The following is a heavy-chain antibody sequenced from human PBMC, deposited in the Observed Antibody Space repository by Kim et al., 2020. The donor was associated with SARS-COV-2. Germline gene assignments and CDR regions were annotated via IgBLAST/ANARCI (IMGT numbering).Heavy chain of an antibody. Sequence: ASVKVSCKASGYTFSDNIIHWVRQAPGHGLEWLGWMYSKTGDTKYTQRFQGRVTLTRDMYINTAYMELSGLRSDDTAIYYCARDLNATANWEFDYWGQGTLVTVSS. V-gene: IGHV1-2*02. D-gene: IGHD1-1*01. CDR3: ARDLNATANWEFDY. CDR1: GYTFSDNI. J-gene: IGHJ4*02. CDR2: MYSKTGDT.